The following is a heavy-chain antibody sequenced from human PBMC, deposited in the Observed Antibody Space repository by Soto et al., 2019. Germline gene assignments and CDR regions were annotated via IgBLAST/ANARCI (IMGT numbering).Heavy chain of an antibody. CDR1: GFTFSSYG. Sequence: QVQLVESGGGVVQPGRSLRLSCAASGFTFSSYGMHWVRQAPGKGLEWVAVIWYDGSNKYYADSVKGRFTTSRDNSKNTLYLQMNSLRAEDTAVYYCARVGNGGVVGGYSSSWSLNYWGQGTLVTVSS. D-gene: IGHD6-13*01. CDR2: IWYDGSNK. V-gene: IGHV3-33*01. CDR3: ARVGNGGVVGGYSSSWSLNY. J-gene: IGHJ4*02.